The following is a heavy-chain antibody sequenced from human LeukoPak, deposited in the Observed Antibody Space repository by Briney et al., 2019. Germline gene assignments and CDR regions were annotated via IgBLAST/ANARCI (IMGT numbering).Heavy chain of an antibody. J-gene: IGHJ5*02. CDR3: ARDLRDRGWFDP. Sequence: SETLSLTCTVSGGSISSGSYYWSWIRQPAGKGLEWIGRIYTSGSTNYNPSLKSRVTISVDTSKNQFSLKLSSVTAADTAVYYCARDLRDRGWFDPWGQGTLVTVSS. CDR1: GGSISSGSYY. V-gene: IGHV4-61*02. CDR2: IYTSGST. D-gene: IGHD2-15*01.